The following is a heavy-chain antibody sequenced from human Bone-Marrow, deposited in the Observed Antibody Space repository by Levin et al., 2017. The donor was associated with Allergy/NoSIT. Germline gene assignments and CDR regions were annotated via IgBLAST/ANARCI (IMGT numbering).Heavy chain of an antibody. CDR2: INDSGDT. V-gene: IGHV4-34*01. D-gene: IGHD1-26*01. Sequence: PSETLSLTCAVNGGSFSTYYWSWIRQPPGKGLEWIGEINDSGDTNYNPSLKSRVTISGDTSKKQFSLNLTSVTAADTAVYYCARGLTSGSYYAGEFDYWGQGTLVAVSS. J-gene: IGHJ4*02. CDR3: ARGLTSGSYYAGEFDY. CDR1: GGSFSTYY.